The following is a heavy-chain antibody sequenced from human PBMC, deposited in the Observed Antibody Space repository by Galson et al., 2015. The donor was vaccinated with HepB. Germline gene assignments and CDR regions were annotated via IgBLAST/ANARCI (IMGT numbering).Heavy chain of an antibody. D-gene: IGHD2-2*02. CDR1: GYTFTSYY. Sequence: SVKVSCKASGYTFTSYYMHWVRRAPGQGLEWMGIINPSGGSTSYAQKFQGRVTMTRDTSTSTVYMELRSLRSDDTAVYYCARATWEIVVVPAAIMEGWFNPWGQGTLVTVSS. V-gene: IGHV1-46*01. CDR3: ARATWEIVVVPAAIMEGWFNP. CDR2: INPSGGST. J-gene: IGHJ5*02.